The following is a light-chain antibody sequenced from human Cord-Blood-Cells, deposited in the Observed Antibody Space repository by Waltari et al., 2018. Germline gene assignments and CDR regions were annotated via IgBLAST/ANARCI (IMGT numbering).Light chain of an antibody. Sequence: SSELTQDPAVSVALCQTARITCQGDSLRNYYARWYQQKPGQAPVLVIYGKNNRPSGIPDRFSGSSSGNTASLTITGAQAEDEADYYCNSRDSSGNHVVFGGGTKLTVL. V-gene: IGLV3-19*01. CDR1: SLRNYY. CDR3: NSRDSSGNHVV. J-gene: IGLJ2*01. CDR2: GKN.